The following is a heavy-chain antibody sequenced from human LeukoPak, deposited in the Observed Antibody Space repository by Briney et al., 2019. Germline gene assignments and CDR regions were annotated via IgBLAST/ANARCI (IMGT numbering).Heavy chain of an antibody. D-gene: IGHD5-18*01. CDR1: GFTFSSHA. Sequence: GGSLRLSCAASGFTFSSHAMSWVRQAPGKGLVWVSHINSDGSITSYADSVKGRFTISRDNAKNTLYLQMSSLRAEDTAVYYCARDAVDTANAVWGQGTTVTVSS. V-gene: IGHV3-74*01. J-gene: IGHJ6*02. CDR2: INSDGSIT. CDR3: ARDAVDTANAV.